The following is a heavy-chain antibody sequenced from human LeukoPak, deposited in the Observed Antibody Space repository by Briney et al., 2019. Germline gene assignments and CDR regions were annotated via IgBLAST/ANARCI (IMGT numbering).Heavy chain of an antibody. D-gene: IGHD2-15*01. CDR1: GYTFTSYD. CDR3: ARGYCSGGSCYPRP. V-gene: IGHV1-8*01. CDR2: MNPNSGNT. J-gene: IGHJ5*02. Sequence: GASVKVSCKASGYTFTSYDINWVRQATGQGLEWMGWMNPNSGNTGYAQKFQGRVTMTRNTSISTAYMELSSLRSEDTAVYYCARGYCSGGSCYPRPWGLGTLVTVSS.